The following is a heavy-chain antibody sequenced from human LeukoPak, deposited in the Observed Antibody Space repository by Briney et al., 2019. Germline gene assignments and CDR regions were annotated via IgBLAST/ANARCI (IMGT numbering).Heavy chain of an antibody. CDR3: ARGRGYNYSGGIYFDY. J-gene: IGHJ4*02. CDR2: IYPSGST. CDR1: GGSITTTNFY. Sequence: PSETLSLTCTVSGGSITTTNFYWSWIRQPAGKGLEYMGRIYPSGSTNYNPSLKSRVAMSVDTSKNQFSLKLSSVTAADTAVYYCARGRGYNYSGGIYFDYWGQGTLVTVSS. V-gene: IGHV4-61*02. D-gene: IGHD5-18*01.